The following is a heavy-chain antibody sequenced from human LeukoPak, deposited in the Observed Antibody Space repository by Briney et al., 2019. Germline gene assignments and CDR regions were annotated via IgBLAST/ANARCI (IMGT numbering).Heavy chain of an antibody. CDR3: ARESSSSWYFDY. CDR2: IYYRGST. V-gene: IGHV4-59*01. CDR1: GGSISSYY. Sequence: PSETLSLTCTVSGGSISSYYWSWLRQPPGKGLEWIGYIYYRGSTNYNPSLKRRVTISVDTSKNQSSLKLSSVTAADTAVYYCARESSSSWYFDYWGQGTLVTVSS. J-gene: IGHJ4*02. D-gene: IGHD6-13*01.